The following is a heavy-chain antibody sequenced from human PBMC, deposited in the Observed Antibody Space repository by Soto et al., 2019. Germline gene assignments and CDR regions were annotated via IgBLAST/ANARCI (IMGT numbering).Heavy chain of an antibody. J-gene: IGHJ4*02. D-gene: IGHD5-12*01. Sequence: EVLLLESGGGLVQPGGSLRLSCAASGFTFNTFAMTWVRQAPGRGLEWVSRINKSGGSRYYADSVKGRFTVSRDNSNNTLYLQTNSLRAEDTAIYFCAKGAEMPTIPFDYWGQGAQVTVSS. V-gene: IGHV3-23*01. CDR1: GFTFNTFA. CDR2: INKSGGSR. CDR3: AKGAEMPTIPFDY.